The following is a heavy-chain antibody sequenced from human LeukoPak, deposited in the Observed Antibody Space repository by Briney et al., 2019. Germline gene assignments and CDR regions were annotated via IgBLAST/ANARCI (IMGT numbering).Heavy chain of an antibody. CDR1: GYTFTGYY. Sequence: ASVKVSCKASGYTFTGYYMHWVRQAPGQGLEWMGRINPNSGGTNYAQKFQRRVTMTRDTFISTAYMELSRLRSDDTAVYYCARPYRRSSYYYGMDVWGQGTTVTVSS. CDR3: ARPYRRSSYYYGMDV. J-gene: IGHJ6*02. D-gene: IGHD6-6*01. V-gene: IGHV1-2*06. CDR2: INPNSGGT.